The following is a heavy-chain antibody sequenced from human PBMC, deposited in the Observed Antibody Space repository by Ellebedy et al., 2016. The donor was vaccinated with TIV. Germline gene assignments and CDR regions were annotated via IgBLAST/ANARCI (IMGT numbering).Heavy chain of an antibody. J-gene: IGHJ4*02. V-gene: IGHV3-7*03. Sequence: GGSLRLSCAASGFTFRNYWMSWVRQAPGKGLEWVANIKQDGSEKYYVDSVKGRFTISRDNAKNSLYLQMNSLRAEDTAVYYCAGRAYNWNDGSLFDYWGQGTLVIVSS. D-gene: IGHD1-1*01. CDR1: GFTFRNYW. CDR3: AGRAYNWNDGSLFDY. CDR2: IKQDGSEK.